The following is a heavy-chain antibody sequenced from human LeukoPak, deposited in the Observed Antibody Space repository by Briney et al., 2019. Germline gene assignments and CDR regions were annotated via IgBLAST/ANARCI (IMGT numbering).Heavy chain of an antibody. CDR3: ARVFLGYFDWSFDY. CDR1: GGSISSYY. Sequence: SETLSLTCTVSGGSISSYYWSWIRQPAGKGLEWIGRIYTSGSTNYNPSLKSRVTISVDTSKNQFSLKLSSVTAADTAVYYCARVFLGYFDWSFDYWGQGTLVTVSS. CDR2: IYTSGST. J-gene: IGHJ4*02. V-gene: IGHV4-4*07. D-gene: IGHD3-9*01.